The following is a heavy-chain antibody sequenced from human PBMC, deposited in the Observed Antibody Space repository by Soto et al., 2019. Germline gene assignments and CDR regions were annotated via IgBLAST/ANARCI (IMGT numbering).Heavy chain of an antibody. CDR3: ARAVTDYYYYGMDV. V-gene: IGHV4-59*01. CDR2: IYYSGGT. Sequence: PSETLSLTCTVSGGSISSYYWSWIRQPPGKGLEWIGYIYYSGGTNYNPSLKSRVTISVDTSKNQFSLKLSSVTAADTAVYYCARAVTDYYYYGMDVWGQGTTVTVSS. CDR1: GGSISSYY. J-gene: IGHJ6*02.